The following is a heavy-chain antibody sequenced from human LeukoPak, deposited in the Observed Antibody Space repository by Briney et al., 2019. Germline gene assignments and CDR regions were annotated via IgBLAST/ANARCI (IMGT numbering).Heavy chain of an antibody. CDR3: ARDYSSGDDAFDT. J-gene: IGHJ3*02. D-gene: IGHD3-22*01. Sequence: PGGSLRLSCAASGFTFSSYSMNWVRQAPGKGLEWVSYISSSSSTIYYADSVKGRFTISRDNAKNSLYLQMNSLRAEDTAVYYCARDYSSGDDAFDTWGQGTMVTVSS. V-gene: IGHV3-48*01. CDR2: ISSSSSTI. CDR1: GFTFSSYS.